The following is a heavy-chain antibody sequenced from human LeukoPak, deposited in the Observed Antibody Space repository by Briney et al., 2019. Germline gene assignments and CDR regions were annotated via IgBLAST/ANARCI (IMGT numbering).Heavy chain of an antibody. V-gene: IGHV4-59*01. D-gene: IGHD3-9*01. CDR1: GGSISSYY. CDR3: ARVLKGYYDILTGSGDAFDI. J-gene: IGHJ3*02. Sequence: SETLSLTCTVSGGSISSYYWSWIRQPPGKGLEWIGYIYYSGSTNYNPSLKSRVTISVDTSKNQFSLKLSSVTAADTAVYYCARVLKGYYDILTGSGDAFDIWGQGTMVTVSS. CDR2: IYYSGST.